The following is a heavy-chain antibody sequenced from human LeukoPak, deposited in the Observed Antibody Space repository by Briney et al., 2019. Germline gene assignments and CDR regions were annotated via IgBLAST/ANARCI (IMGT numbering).Heavy chain of an antibody. CDR3: ARGSWIQLPADAFDI. CDR1: GYTFTSYG. CDR2: ISAYYGNT. Sequence: ASVKVSCKASGYTFTSYGISWVRQAPGQGLEWMGWISAYYGNTNYAQKLQGRVTMTTDTSTSTAYMELRSLRSDDTAVYYCARGSWIQLPADAFDIWGQGTMVTVSS. J-gene: IGHJ3*02. D-gene: IGHD5-18*01. V-gene: IGHV1-18*01.